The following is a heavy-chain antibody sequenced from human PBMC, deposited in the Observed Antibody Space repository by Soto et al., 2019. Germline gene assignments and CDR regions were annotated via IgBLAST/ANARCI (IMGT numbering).Heavy chain of an antibody. Sequence: SETLSLTCTVSGGSISSGDYYWSWIRQPPGKGLEWIGYIYYSGSTYYNPSLKSRVTISVDTSKNQFSLKLSSVTAADTAVYYCARALYSRYDHIDYSGQGTLVTVSS. J-gene: IGHJ4*02. CDR3: ARALYSRYDHIDY. CDR1: GGSISSGDYY. CDR2: IYYSGST. D-gene: IGHD5-12*01. V-gene: IGHV4-30-4*01.